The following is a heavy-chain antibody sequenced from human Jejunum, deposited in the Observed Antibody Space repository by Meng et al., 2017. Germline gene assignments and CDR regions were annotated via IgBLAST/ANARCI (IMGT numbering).Heavy chain of an antibody. V-gene: IGHV4-4*02. D-gene: IGHD2-2*01. Sequence: QVQLQESGPGRVKPSGTLPLPGPVSGGYINKENWWSWVRQSPERGLEWIGEIYHGGNTNYNPSLKRRVTMSVDESTNQMSLKLTSVTAADTAVYYCVRGEFAMLARFDFWGQGILVTVSS. CDR2: IYHGGNT. CDR1: GGYINKENW. CDR3: VRGEFAMLARFDF. J-gene: IGHJ4*02.